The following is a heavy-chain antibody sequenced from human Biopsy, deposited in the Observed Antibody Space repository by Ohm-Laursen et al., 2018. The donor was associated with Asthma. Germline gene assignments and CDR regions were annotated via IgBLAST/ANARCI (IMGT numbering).Heavy chain of an antibody. CDR3: ARTYYDVFAI. J-gene: IGHJ3*02. CDR1: GYTFINYA. CDR2: INAGNGNT. Sequence: SSVKVSCNAPGYTFINYAIHWVRQAPGQRLEWMGWINAGNGNTKYSQKFQGRVTITRDTSASTAYMDLSSLRSEDTAVYYCARTYYDVFAIWGQGTMVTVSS. V-gene: IGHV1-3*01. D-gene: IGHD3-10*01.